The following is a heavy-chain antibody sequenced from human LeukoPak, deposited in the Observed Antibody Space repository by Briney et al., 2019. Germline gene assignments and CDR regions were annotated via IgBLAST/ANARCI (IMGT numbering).Heavy chain of an antibody. CDR2: VSVNADST. Sequence: GGSLRLSCAASGFTFDHYAMHWVRQAPGKGPEWVSLVSVNADSTYYADSVRGRFTISRDNNNNSLYLQMHSLRADDTALYYCVKGVVYDSSGYFHLDYWGQGTLVTVSS. J-gene: IGHJ4*02. CDR1: GFTFDHYA. CDR3: VKGVVYDSSGYFHLDY. D-gene: IGHD3-22*01. V-gene: IGHV3-43*02.